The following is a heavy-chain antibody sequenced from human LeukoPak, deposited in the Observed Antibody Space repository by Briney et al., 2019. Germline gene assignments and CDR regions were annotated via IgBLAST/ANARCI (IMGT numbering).Heavy chain of an antibody. CDR1: GFTFSSYA. J-gene: IGHJ4*02. CDR3: AKDHYGRTAAGFDY. D-gene: IGHD4-17*01. Sequence: GESLRLSCAASGFTFSSYAMHWVRQAPGKGLEWVSGISWNSGSIGYADSVKGRFTISRDNAKNSLYLQMNSLRAEDTALYYCAKDHYGRTAAGFDYWGQGTLVTVSS. CDR2: ISWNSGSI. V-gene: IGHV3-9*01.